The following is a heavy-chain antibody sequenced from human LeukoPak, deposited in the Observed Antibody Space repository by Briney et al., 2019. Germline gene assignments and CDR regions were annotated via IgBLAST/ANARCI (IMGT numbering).Heavy chain of an antibody. CDR2: ISAYNGNT. CDR3: ARDFDSSSWYSLYWFDP. D-gene: IGHD6-13*01. Sequence: ASVKVSCKASGYTFTSYGISWVRQAPGQGLEWMGWISAYNGNTNYAQKLQGRVTMTTDTSTSTAYMELRSLRSDDTAVYYCARDFDSSSWYSLYWFDPWGKGTLVTVSS. J-gene: IGHJ5*02. CDR1: GYTFTSYG. V-gene: IGHV1-18*01.